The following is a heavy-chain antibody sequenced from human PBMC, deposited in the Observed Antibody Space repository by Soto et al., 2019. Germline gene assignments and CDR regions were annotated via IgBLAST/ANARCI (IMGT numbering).Heavy chain of an antibody. CDR2: ISGSGGST. J-gene: IGHJ4*02. V-gene: IGHV3-23*01. D-gene: IGHD5-12*01. Sequence: EVQLLESGGGLVQPGGSLRLSCAASGFTFSSYAMSWVRQAPGKGLEWVSGISGSGGSTYYADSVKGRFTISRDNSKNTLYLQMNSLRAEDTAVYYCAKVFGSGYDFDYWGQGTLVTVSS. CDR1: GFTFSSYA. CDR3: AKVFGSGYDFDY.